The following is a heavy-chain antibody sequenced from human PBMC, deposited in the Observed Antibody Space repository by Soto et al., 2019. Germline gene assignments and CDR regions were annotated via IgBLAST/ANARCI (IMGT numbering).Heavy chain of an antibody. CDR3: ARDGRKAADGPYYYYGMDV. J-gene: IGHJ6*02. D-gene: IGHD6-13*01. CDR2: IIPIFGTA. CDR1: GGTFSSYA. V-gene: IGHV1-69*01. Sequence: QVQLVQSGAEVKKPGSSVKVSCKASGGTFSSYAISWVRQAPGQGLEWMGGIIPIFGTANYAQKFQGRVTITADESTSTAYMELSRLRSEDTAVYYCARDGRKAADGPYYYYGMDVWGQGTTVTVSS.